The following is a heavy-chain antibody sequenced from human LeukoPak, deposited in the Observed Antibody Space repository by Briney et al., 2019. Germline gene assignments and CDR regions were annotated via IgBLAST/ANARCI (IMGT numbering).Heavy chain of an antibody. CDR3: AKVGHIVVVTAIHTRYYFDY. J-gene: IGHJ4*02. Sequence: GGSLRLSCTVSGFTVSSNSMSWVRQAPGKGLEWVSFIYSDNTHYSDSVKGRFTISRDNSKNTLYLQMNSLRAEDTAVYYCAKVGHIVVVTAIHTRYYFDYWGQGTLVTVSS. D-gene: IGHD2-21*02. V-gene: IGHV3-53*01. CDR1: GFTVSSNS. CDR2: IYSDNT.